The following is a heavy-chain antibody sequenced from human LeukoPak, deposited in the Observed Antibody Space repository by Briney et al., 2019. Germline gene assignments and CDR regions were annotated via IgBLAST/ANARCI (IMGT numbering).Heavy chain of an antibody. CDR2: ISSSGSTI. J-gene: IGHJ4*02. CDR1: GFTFSTSG. Sequence: GGSLRLSCAASGFTFSTSGMNWVRQAPGKGLEWVSYISSSGSTIYYADSVKGQFTISRDNAKNSLYLQMNSLRAEDTAVYYCARDGTRAISGSYSYWGQGTLVTVSS. CDR3: ARDGTRAISGSYSY. D-gene: IGHD1-26*01. V-gene: IGHV3-48*01.